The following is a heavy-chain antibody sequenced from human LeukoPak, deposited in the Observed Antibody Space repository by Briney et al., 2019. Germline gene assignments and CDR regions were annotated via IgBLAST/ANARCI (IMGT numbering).Heavy chain of an antibody. J-gene: IGHJ4*02. CDR2: INHSGST. CDR1: GGSFSGYY. D-gene: IGHD3-9*01. V-gene: IGHV4-34*01. CDR3: ARRTYYDILTGYVFDY. Sequence: SETLSLTCAVYGGSFSGYYWSWIRQPPGKGLEWIGEINHSGSTNYNPSLKSRLTISVDTSKNQFSLKLSSVTAADTAVYYCARRTYYDILTGYVFDYWGQGTLVTVSS.